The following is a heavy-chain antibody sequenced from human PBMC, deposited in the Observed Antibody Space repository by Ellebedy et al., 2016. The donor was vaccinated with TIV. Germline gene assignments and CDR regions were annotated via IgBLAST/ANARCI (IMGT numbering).Heavy chain of an antibody. V-gene: IGHV4-59*11. CDR2: IYYSGST. Sequence: GSLRLXCSVSGVSISSHYWSWIRQPPGKGLEWIGYIYYSGSTNYNPSLKSRVTISVATSKNQFSLKLSSVTAADTAVYYCARKPNSGSPHDYWGQGTLVTVSS. J-gene: IGHJ4*02. D-gene: IGHD1-26*01. CDR1: GVSISSHY. CDR3: ARKPNSGSPHDY.